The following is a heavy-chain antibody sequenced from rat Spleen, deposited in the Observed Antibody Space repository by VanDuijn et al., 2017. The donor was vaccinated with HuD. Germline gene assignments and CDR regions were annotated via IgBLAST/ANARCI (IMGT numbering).Heavy chain of an antibody. V-gene: IGHV5S13*01. J-gene: IGHJ2*01. Sequence: EVQLVESGGGLVQPGRSLKLSCAASGFTFSNYGMAWVRQAPTKGLEWVASISYDGGSTYYRDSVKGRFTISRDNAKNTQYLQMDSLRSEDTATYYCARGYVYYGLSYFDYWGQGVMVTVSS. D-gene: IGHD1-6*01. CDR2: ISYDGGST. CDR1: GFTFSNYG. CDR3: ARGYVYYGLSYFDY.